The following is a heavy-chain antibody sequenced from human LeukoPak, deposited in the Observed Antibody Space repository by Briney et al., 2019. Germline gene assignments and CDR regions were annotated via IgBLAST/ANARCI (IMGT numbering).Heavy chain of an antibody. CDR2: INHSGST. J-gene: IGHJ6*03. Sequence: PSETLSLTRAVYGGSFSGYYWSWIRQPPGKGLEWIGEINHSGSTNYNPSLKSRVTISVDTSKNQFSLKLSSVTAADTAVYYCARTRSSWYSNYYYYMDVWGKGTTVTVSS. CDR3: ARTRSSWYSNYYYYMDV. CDR1: GGSFSGYY. D-gene: IGHD6-13*01. V-gene: IGHV4-34*01.